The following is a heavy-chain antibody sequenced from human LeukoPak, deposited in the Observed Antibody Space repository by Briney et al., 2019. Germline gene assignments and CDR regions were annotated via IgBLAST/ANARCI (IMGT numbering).Heavy chain of an antibody. CDR1: GFTFSSYA. J-gene: IGHJ3*02. CDR3: AKGGYSGSYLCVLGAFGI. CDR2: ISGSGGST. Sequence: PGGSLRLSCAASGFTFSSYAMSWVRQAPGKGLEWVSAISGSGGSTYYADSVKGRFTISRDNSKNTLYLQMNSLRAEDTAVYYCAKGGYSGSYLCVLGAFGIWGQGTMVTVSS. D-gene: IGHD1-26*01. V-gene: IGHV3-23*01.